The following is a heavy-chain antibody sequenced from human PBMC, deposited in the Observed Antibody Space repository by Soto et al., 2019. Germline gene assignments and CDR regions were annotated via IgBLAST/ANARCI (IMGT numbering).Heavy chain of an antibody. D-gene: IGHD1-26*01. V-gene: IGHV3-30*18. J-gene: IGHJ3*02. CDR2: ISYDGSNK. CDR3: AKDGGSYYISAFDI. Sequence: PGGSLRLSCAASGFTFSSYGMHWVRQAPGKGLEWVAVISYDGSNKYYADSVKGRFTISRDNSKNTLYLQMNSLRAEDTAVYYCAKDGGSYYISAFDIWGQGTMVT. CDR1: GFTFSSYG.